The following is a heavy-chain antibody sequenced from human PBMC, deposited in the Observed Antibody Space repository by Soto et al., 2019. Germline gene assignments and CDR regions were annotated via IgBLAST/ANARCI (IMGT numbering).Heavy chain of an antibody. CDR3: AREYSSSPGGFDY. CDR1: GFTFSSYE. CDR2: ISSSGSTI. Sequence: EVQLVESGGGLVQPGGSLRLSCAASGFTFSSYEMNWVRQAPGKGLEWVSYISSSGSTIYYADSVKGRFTISRDNAKNSLYLQMNSLRAEATAVYYCAREYSSSPGGFDYWGQGTLVTVSS. J-gene: IGHJ4*02. V-gene: IGHV3-48*03. D-gene: IGHD6-13*01.